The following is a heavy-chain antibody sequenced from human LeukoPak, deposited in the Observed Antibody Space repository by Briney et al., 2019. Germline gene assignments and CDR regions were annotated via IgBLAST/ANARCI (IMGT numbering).Heavy chain of an antibody. CDR1: GYNFTPYW. CDR3: ARRSSSWNPQAFDY. D-gene: IGHD6-13*01. V-gene: IGHV5-51*01. Sequence: GESLKISCQSSGYNFTPYWIVWVRQMPGKGLEWMGITFAGYSYTIYSPSFQGQVTISADKSISTAYLQWSSLKASDTAMYYCARRSSSWNPQAFDYWGQGTLVTVSS. CDR2: TFAGYSYT. J-gene: IGHJ4*02.